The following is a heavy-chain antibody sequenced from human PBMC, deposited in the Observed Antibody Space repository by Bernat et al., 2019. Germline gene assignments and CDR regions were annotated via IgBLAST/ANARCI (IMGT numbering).Heavy chain of an antibody. CDR1: GFTFSSYA. V-gene: IGHV3-30*01. CDR2: ISYDGSNK. D-gene: IGHD3-16*02. J-gene: IGHJ4*02. Sequence: QVQLVESGGGVVQPGRSLRLSCAASGFTFSSYAMHWVRQAPGKGLEWVAVISYDGSNKYYADSVKGRFTISRDNSKNTLYLQMNSLRAEDTAVYYCAVDGWSNDYIWGSYRWGHYFDYWGQGTLVTVSS. CDR3: AVDGWSNDYIWGSYRWGHYFDY.